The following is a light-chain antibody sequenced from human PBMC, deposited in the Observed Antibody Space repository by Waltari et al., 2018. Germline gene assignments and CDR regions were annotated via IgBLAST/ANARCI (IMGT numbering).Light chain of an antibody. V-gene: IGLV3-1*01. CDR1: KLGEKY. CDR2: QDN. Sequence: SYELTQPPSVSVSPGQTASVTCSGDKLGEKYTCWYQQKPGQSPVLVMYQDNKRPSGIPERFSGSNSGNTDTLTISGTQGMDEADYYCQAWDSSSYVFGTGTKVTVL. CDR3: QAWDSSSYV. J-gene: IGLJ1*01.